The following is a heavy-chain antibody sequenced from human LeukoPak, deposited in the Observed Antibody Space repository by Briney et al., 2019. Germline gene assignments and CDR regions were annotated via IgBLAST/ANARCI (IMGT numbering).Heavy chain of an antibody. CDR3: ARDEIVGSSLYYYMDV. Sequence: ASQTLSLTWTVTGGSVSSVSYGWGWIRQPPGKGLEWIGSIYYSGSTYYNPSLKSRVTISVDTSKNQFSLKLSSVTAADTAVYYCARDEIVGSSLYYYMDVWGKGTTVTVSS. CDR1: GGSVSSVSYG. CDR2: IYYSGST. J-gene: IGHJ6*03. V-gene: IGHV4-39*07. D-gene: IGHD6-6*01.